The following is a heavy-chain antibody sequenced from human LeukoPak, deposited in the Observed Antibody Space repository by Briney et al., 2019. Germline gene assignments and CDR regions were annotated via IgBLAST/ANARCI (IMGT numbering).Heavy chain of an antibody. V-gene: IGHV3-23*01. CDR3: AKGIYSSGWSYFDY. CDR1: GFIFSNYG. D-gene: IGHD6-19*01. J-gene: IGHJ4*01. CDR2: LSGSGITT. Sequence: PGGSLRLSCAASGFIFSNYGMSWVRQAPGKGLEWVSTLSGSGITTYYADSVKGRFTISRDNSKNTLYLQMNSLRAEDTAVYYCAKGIYSSGWSYFDYWGHGTLVTVSS.